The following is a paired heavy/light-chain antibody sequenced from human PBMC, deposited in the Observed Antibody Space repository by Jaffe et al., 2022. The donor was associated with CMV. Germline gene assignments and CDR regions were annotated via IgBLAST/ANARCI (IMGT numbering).Heavy chain of an antibody. D-gene: IGHD2-21*02. J-gene: IGHJ5*02. Sequence: QVQLQESGPGLVKPSETLSLTCSVSGGSISSSYDYWGWIRQSPGKGLEWIGSTSYRGTTNYSPSLKSRVTISVDTSTNQFSLNLMSVTAADTAVYYCARRTVVTALRWGSWFDPWGQGTLVIVSS. CDR3: ARRTVVTALRWGSWFDP. V-gene: IGHV4-39*01. CDR1: GGSISSSYDY. CDR2: TSYRGTT.
Light chain of an antibody. Sequence: QSALTQPASVSGSPGQSITISCTGTGSDVGSYNLVSWYQQRPGEAPKLIIYEVTKRPSGVSNRFSGSKSGNTASLIISGLQAEDEADYYCCSYADPSTFGTVVFGGGTKVTVL. J-gene: IGLJ2*01. CDR3: CSYADPSTFGTVV. CDR2: EVT. V-gene: IGLV2-23*02. CDR1: GSDVGSYNL.